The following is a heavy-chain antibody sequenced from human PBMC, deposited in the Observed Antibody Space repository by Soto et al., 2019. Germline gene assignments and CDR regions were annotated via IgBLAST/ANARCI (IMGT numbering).Heavy chain of an antibody. CDR2: IYYSGST. J-gene: IGHJ6*02. V-gene: IGHV4-31*03. D-gene: IGHD1-1*01. CDR3: ARAPIPNWNYYGMDV. Sequence: SETLSLTCTVSGGSVNSGGYHWSWIRQHPGKGLEWIGDIYYSGSTYYNPSLKSRVTISIDTSTNHFSLHLSALTAADTAVYYCARAPIPNWNYYGMDVWGQGTTVTVSS. CDR1: GGSVNSGGYH.